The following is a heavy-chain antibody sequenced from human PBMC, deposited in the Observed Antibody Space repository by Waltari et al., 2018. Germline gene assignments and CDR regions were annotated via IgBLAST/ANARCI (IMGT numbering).Heavy chain of an antibody. CDR1: GFTFSSYA. Sequence: QVQLVESGGGVVQPGRSLRLSCAASGFTFSSYAMPWVRQAQGKGLEWVAVISYDGSNKYYADSVKGRFTISRDNSKNTLYLQMNSLRAEDTAVYYCATVRGYSGYDYGMDVWGQGTTVTVSS. J-gene: IGHJ6*02. CDR3: ATVRGYSGYDYGMDV. V-gene: IGHV3-30-3*01. CDR2: ISYDGSNK. D-gene: IGHD1-26*01.